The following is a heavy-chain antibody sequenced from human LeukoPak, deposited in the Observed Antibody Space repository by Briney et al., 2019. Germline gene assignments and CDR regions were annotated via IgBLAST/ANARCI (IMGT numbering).Heavy chain of an antibody. V-gene: IGHV1-2*06. CDR1: GYTFTVYY. D-gene: IGHD6-13*01. CDR3: ARGGRIPTESFWGIAAAAHDGGFDY. J-gene: IGHJ4*02. CDR2: INPNSGGT. Sequence: ASVKVSCKASGYTFTVYYMHWVRQAPGQGLEWMGRINPNSGGTNYAQKFQGRVTMTRDTSISTAYMELSRLRSDDTAVYYCARGGRIPTESFWGIAAAAHDGGFDYWGQGTLVTVSS.